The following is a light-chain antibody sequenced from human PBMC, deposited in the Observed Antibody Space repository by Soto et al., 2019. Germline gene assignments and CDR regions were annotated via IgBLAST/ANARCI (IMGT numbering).Light chain of an antibody. CDR2: AAS. Sequence: AIQMTQSPSSLSAFVGDRVTITCRASQDIRNEVGWYQQKPGNAPKLLIFAASSLQSGVPSRFSGSGSGTDFTLTISSLQPEDFATYDCLQDYNYPRTFGQGTKVEIK. J-gene: IGKJ1*01. CDR3: LQDYNYPRT. V-gene: IGKV1-6*01. CDR1: QDIRNE.